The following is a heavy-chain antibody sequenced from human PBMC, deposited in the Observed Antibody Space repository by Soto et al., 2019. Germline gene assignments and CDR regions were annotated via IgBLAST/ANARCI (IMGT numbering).Heavy chain of an antibody. J-gene: IGHJ2*01. CDR2: IYYSGST. V-gene: IGHV4-31*03. D-gene: IGHD3-3*01. CDR1: GGSMSSGGYY. Sequence: QVQLQESGPGLVKPSQTLSLTCTVSGGSMSSGGYYWSWIRQHPGKGLEWIGYIYYSGSTYYNPSLKSRVTISVDTSKNQFSLKLSSVTAADTAVYYCARGYYDFWSGYFLWYFDLWGRGTLVTVSS. CDR3: ARGYYDFWSGYFLWYFDL.